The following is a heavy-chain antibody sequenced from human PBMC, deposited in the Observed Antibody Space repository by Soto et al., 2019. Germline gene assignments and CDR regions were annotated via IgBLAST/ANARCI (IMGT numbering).Heavy chain of an antibody. CDR2: ISYDGSNK. CDR3: AQAFLREQDY. Sequence: PGGSLRLSCAASGFTFSSYGMHGVRQAPGKGLEWVAVISYDGSNKYYADSLKGRFTIYRDNSKNTLYLQMNSLRAEDTAGYYCAQAFLREQDYWGQGILVTVSS. CDR1: GFTFSSYG. J-gene: IGHJ4*02. D-gene: IGHD2-21*01. V-gene: IGHV3-30*18.